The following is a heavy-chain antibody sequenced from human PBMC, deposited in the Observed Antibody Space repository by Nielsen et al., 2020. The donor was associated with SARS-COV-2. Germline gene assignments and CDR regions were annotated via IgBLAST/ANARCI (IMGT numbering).Heavy chain of an antibody. CDR2: ISAYNGNT. V-gene: IGHV1-18*01. CDR1: GYTFTSYG. D-gene: IGHD2-2*01. J-gene: IGHJ6*02. Sequence: ASVKVSCKASGYTFTSYGISWVRQAPGQGLEWIGWISAYNGNTNYAQKLQGRVTMTTDTSTSTAYMELRSLRSDDTAVYYCARDRHIVVVPAAPELNYYYYGMDVWGQGTTVTVSS. CDR3: ARDRHIVVVPAAPELNYYYYGMDV.